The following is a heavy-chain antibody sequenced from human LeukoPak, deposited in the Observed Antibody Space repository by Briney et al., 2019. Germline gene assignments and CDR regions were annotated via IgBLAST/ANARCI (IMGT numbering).Heavy chain of an antibody. D-gene: IGHD6-19*01. CDR1: GFAFSSYA. J-gene: IGHJ4*02. Sequence: PGGSLRLSCAASGFAFSSYAMSWVRQAPGKGLEWVSAISGSGGSTYYADSVKDRFTISRDNSKNTLYLQMNSLRAEDTAVYYCAKVPVPYSSGWAHFDYWGQGTLVTVSS. CDR2: ISGSGGST. CDR3: AKVPVPYSSGWAHFDY. V-gene: IGHV3-23*01.